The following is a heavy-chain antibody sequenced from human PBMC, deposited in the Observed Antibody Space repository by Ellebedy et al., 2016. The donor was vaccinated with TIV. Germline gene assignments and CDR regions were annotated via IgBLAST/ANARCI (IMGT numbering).Heavy chain of an antibody. CDR2: IDKSGSST. CDR1: GFIFTTYD. D-gene: IGHD1-1*01. CDR3: AKDLNWPEGY. Sequence: GGSLRLSCAASGFIFTTYDMTWLRQAPGKGLEWVSSIDKSGSSTSYADSVKGRFTISRDNTKNTLYLQMNNLRAEDTALYYCAKDLNWPEGYWGQGTLVTVSS. V-gene: IGHV3-23*05. J-gene: IGHJ4*02.